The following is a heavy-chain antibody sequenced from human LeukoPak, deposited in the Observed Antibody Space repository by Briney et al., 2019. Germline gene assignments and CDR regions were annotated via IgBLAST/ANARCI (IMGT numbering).Heavy chain of an antibody. Sequence: ASVKVSCKASGYTFTSYDINWVRQATGQGLEWMGWMNPNSGNTGYAQKFQGRVTMTRNTSMSTAYMELSSLRSEDTAVYYCARAGRGSGWPNYYYYGMDVWGQGTTVTVSS. CDR2: MNPNSGNT. CDR1: GYTFTSYD. D-gene: IGHD6-19*01. J-gene: IGHJ6*02. CDR3: ARAGRGSGWPNYYYYGMDV. V-gene: IGHV1-8*01.